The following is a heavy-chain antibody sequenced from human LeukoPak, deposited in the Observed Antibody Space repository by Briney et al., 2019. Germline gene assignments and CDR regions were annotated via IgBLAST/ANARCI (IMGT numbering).Heavy chain of an antibody. CDR1: GGSISSGSYY. CDR2: IYTSGST. D-gene: IGHD6-19*01. CDR3: AREVALSGWYGGYFDY. V-gene: IGHV4-61*02. Sequence: SQTLSLTCTVSGGSISSGSYYWSWIRQPAGKGLEWIGRIYTSGSTNYNPPLKSRVTISVDTSKNQFSLKLSSVTAADTAVYYCAREVALSGWYGGYFDYWGQGTLVTVSS. J-gene: IGHJ4*02.